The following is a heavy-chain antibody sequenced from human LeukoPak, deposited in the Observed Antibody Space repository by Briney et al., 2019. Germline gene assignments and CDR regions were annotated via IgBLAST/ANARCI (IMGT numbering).Heavy chain of an antibody. Sequence: PSETLSLTCTVSGGSISSYYWSWIRQPPGKGLEWIGYIHYSGSTNYNPSLKSRVTISVDTSKNQFSLKLSSVTAADTAVYYCASSIGPVSAFDIWGQGTMVTVSS. CDR2: IHYSGST. CDR3: ASSIGPVSAFDI. V-gene: IGHV4-59*01. D-gene: IGHD2-21*01. CDR1: GGSISSYY. J-gene: IGHJ3*02.